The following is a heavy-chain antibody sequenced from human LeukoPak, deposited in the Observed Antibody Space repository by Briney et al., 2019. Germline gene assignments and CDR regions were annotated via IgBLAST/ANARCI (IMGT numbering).Heavy chain of an antibody. V-gene: IGHV3-9*01. J-gene: IGHJ4*02. CDR3: ATATGGSPFHF. CDR2: ITASSVTL. CDR1: GFKFEDHT. D-gene: IGHD3-16*01. Sequence: GRSLRLSCAASGFKFEDHTMHWVRQAPGKGLEWISGITASSVTLDYADSVRGRFTISRDDAKNSLFLQMNSLRAEDTALYYCATATGGSPFHFWGQGTLVTVSS.